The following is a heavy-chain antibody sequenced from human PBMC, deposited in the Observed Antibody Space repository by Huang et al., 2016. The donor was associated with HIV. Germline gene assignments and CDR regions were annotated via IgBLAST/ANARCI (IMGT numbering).Heavy chain of an antibody. D-gene: IGHD1-1*01. V-gene: IGHV4-34*01. CDR1: GGSFSGYY. Sequence: QVQLQQWGAGLLKPSETLSLTCAVYGGSFSGYYWSWIRQSPGKGVEWIGEINHSGSPNYNPSLKSRLNISVDTSKNQFSLKLSSVTAADTAVYYCARERMMSWLDDHDAFDIWGQGTMVTVSS. CDR3: ARERMMSWLDDHDAFDI. CDR2: INHSGSP. J-gene: IGHJ3*02.